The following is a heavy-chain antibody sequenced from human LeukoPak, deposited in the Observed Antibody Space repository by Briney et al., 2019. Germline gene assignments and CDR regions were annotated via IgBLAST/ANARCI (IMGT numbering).Heavy chain of an antibody. D-gene: IGHD3-10*01. CDR2: IKTDGSEK. J-gene: IGHJ4*02. CDR1: GFTFRTYW. Sequence: GGSLRLSCAVSGFTFRTYWMSWVRQAPGKGLEWVANIKTDGSEKYYVDSVKGRFTISRDNAKNSLYLQMNSLRAEETAVYYCARDWNGSGSPNDFWGQGTLVTVSS. V-gene: IGHV3-7*01. CDR3: ARDWNGSGSPNDF.